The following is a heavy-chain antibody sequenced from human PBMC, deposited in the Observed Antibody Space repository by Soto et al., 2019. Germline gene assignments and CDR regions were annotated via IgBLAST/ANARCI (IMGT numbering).Heavy chain of an antibody. D-gene: IGHD3-9*01. V-gene: IGHV1-2*04. CDR1: GYSFSVYP. CDR2: INPNSGGT. J-gene: IGHJ3*02. CDR3: AVTYYFEGSDSRNDPFAI. Sequence: ASVKVSCKASGYSFSVYPRHGVRQAPGRGLEWMGCINPNSGGTEYAKKFQGWVTMTRDTSISTAYMELSRLKSDDTAVYYCAVTYYFEGSDSRNDPFAIWGPGTMVPCSS.